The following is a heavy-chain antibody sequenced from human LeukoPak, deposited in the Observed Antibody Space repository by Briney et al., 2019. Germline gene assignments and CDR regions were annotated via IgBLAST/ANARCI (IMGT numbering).Heavy chain of an antibody. J-gene: IGHJ4*02. CDR2: IRSKANSYAT. CDR1: GFTFSGSA. D-gene: IGHD4-23*01. V-gene: IGHV3-73*01. Sequence: GGSLRLSCAASGFTFSGSAMHWVRQASRKGLEWVGRIRSKANSYATAYAASVKGRFTISRDDSKNTAYLQMNSLKTEDTAVYYCTRLTTVVTPHSGDYWGQGTLVTVSS. CDR3: TRLTTVVTPHSGDY.